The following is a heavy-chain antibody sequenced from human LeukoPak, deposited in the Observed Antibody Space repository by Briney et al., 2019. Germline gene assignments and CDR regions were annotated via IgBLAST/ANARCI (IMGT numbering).Heavy chain of an antibody. CDR1: GGSISSYY. Sequence: PSETLSLTCTVSGGSISSYYWSWIRQPPGKGLEWIGYIYYSGSTNYNPSLKSRVTISVDTSKNQFSLKLSSVTAADTAVYYCAREALANYYGGWFDPWGQGTLVTVSS. J-gene: IGHJ5*02. CDR3: AREALANYYGGWFDP. CDR2: IYYSGST. V-gene: IGHV4-59*01. D-gene: IGHD4-23*01.